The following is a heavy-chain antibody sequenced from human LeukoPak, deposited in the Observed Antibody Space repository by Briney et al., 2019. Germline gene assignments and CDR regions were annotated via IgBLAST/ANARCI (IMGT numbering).Heavy chain of an antibody. Sequence: ASVKVSCKASGYTFTGYYMHWVRQAPGQGLEWMGWINPNSGGTNYAQKFQGRVTMTRDTPISTAYMELSRLRSDDMAVYYCARDRAVTTSLFFLGYYMDVWGKGTTVTVSS. V-gene: IGHV1-2*02. CDR3: ARDRAVTTSLFFLGYYMDV. D-gene: IGHD4-11*01. CDR1: GYTFTGYY. CDR2: INPNSGGT. J-gene: IGHJ6*03.